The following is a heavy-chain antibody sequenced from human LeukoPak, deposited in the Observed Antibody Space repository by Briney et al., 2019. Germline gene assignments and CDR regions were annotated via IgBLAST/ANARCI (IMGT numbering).Heavy chain of an antibody. Sequence: ASVKVSCKASGYTFTGYYMHWVRQAPGQGLEWMGWISPTSGGTTYAQKFQGRVTMTRDTSISTAYMELSRLRSDDTAVYYCARDRTALVVVPATYNWFGPWGQGTLVTVSS. CDR3: ARDRTALVVVPATYNWFGP. V-gene: IGHV1-2*02. D-gene: IGHD2-15*01. CDR1: GYTFTGYY. J-gene: IGHJ5*02. CDR2: ISPTSGGT.